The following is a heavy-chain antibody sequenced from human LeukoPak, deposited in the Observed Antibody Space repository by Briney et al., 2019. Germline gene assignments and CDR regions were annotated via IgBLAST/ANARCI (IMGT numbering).Heavy chain of an antibody. J-gene: IGHJ3*02. CDR2: ISSSSSYI. CDR1: GFTFSSYS. D-gene: IGHD5-12*01. CDR3: ARRWLRHDAFDI. V-gene: IGHV3-21*01. Sequence: GGSLRLSCAASGFTFSSYSMNWVRQAPGKGLEWVSSISSSSSYIYYADSVKGRFTISRDNAKNSLYLQMNSLRAEDTAVYYCARRWLRHDAFDIWGQGTMATVSS.